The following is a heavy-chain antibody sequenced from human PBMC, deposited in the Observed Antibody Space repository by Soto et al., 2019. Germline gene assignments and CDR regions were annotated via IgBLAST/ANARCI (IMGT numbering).Heavy chain of an antibody. Sequence: GASVKVSCKASGYTFTSYGISWVRQAPGQGLEWMGWISAYNGNTNYAQKLQGRVTMTTDTSTSTAYMELRSLRSDDTAVYYCARDPAVIAVAGHNWFDPWGQGTLVTVPQ. J-gene: IGHJ5*02. CDR2: ISAYNGNT. CDR3: ARDPAVIAVAGHNWFDP. D-gene: IGHD6-19*01. CDR1: GYTFTSYG. V-gene: IGHV1-18*01.